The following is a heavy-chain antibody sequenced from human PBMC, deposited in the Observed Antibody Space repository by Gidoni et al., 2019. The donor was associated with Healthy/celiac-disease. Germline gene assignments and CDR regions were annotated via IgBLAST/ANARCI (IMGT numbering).Heavy chain of an antibody. V-gene: IGHV1-69*01. CDR1: GGTFSSYA. CDR3: ASTYYVWGSYPRDPMDY. Sequence: EVKKPGSSVKVSCKASGGTFSSYAISWVRQAPGQGLEWMGGIIPIFGTANYAQKFQGRVTITADESTSTAYMELSSLRSEDTAVYYCASTYYVWGSYPRDPMDYWGQGTLVTVSS. CDR2: IIPIFGTA. J-gene: IGHJ4*02. D-gene: IGHD3-16*02.